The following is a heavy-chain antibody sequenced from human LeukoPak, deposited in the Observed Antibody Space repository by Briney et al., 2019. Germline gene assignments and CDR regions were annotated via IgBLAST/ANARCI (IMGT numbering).Heavy chain of an antibody. J-gene: IGHJ4*02. CDR3: ARGRPHGNDY. CDR2: IASDGSST. CDR1: GFTFSSYW. D-gene: IGHD4-23*01. V-gene: IGHV3-74*01. Sequence: GGSLRLSCAASGFTFSSYWMNWVRQAPGKGLVWVSRIASDGSSTTYADSVKGRFSISGDNAKNTLYLQMNSLRVEDTAVYYCARGRPHGNDYWGQGTLSPSPQ.